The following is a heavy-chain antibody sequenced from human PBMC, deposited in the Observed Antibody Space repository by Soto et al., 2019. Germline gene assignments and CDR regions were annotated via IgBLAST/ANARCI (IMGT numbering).Heavy chain of an antibody. CDR3: ARATQLSNRGVRGLLDP. Sequence: ASVKVSCKASGYTFTSYGISWLRQAPGQGLEWVGWISPYNGDTNYAQKLQGRVTMTTDTFTSTAYMELRSLLSDDTAVYYCARATQLSNRGVRGLLDPWGQGTMVTVSS. CDR2: ISPYNGDT. CDR1: GYTFTSYG. D-gene: IGHD2-2*01. J-gene: IGHJ5*02. V-gene: IGHV1-18*01.